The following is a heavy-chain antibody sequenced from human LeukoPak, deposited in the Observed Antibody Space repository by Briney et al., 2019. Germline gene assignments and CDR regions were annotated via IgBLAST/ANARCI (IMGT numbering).Heavy chain of an antibody. CDR2: FDPEDGET. CDR1: GYTFTSYY. V-gene: IGHV1-24*01. CDR3: ARGIRNQLLSEY. D-gene: IGHD2-2*01. J-gene: IGHJ4*02. Sequence: ASVKVSCKASGYTFTSYYMHWVRQAPGKGLEWMGGFDPEDGETIYAQKFRGRVTMTGDTSISTAYMELSSLISEDTAVYYCARGIRNQLLSEYWGQGSLVTVSS.